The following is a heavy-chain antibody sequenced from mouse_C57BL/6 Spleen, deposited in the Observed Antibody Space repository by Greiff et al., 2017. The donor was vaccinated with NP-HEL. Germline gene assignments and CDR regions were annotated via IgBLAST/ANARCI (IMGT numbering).Heavy chain of an antibody. CDR3: TTLSYYSNCRFAY. Sequence: VQLQQSGAELVRPGASVKLSCTASGFNIKDYYMHWVKQRPEQGLEWIGRIDPEDGDTEYAPKFQGKATMTADTSSNTAYLQLSSLTSEDTAVYYCTTLSYYSNCRFAYWGQGTLVTVSA. D-gene: IGHD2-5*01. CDR1: GFNIKDYY. V-gene: IGHV14-1*01. CDR2: IDPEDGDT. J-gene: IGHJ3*01.